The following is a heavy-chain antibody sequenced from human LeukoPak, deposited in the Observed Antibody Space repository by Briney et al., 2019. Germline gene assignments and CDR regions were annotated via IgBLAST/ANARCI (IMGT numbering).Heavy chain of an antibody. CDR2: ISGSGGST. CDR1: GFTFSSYA. V-gene: IGHV3-23*01. Sequence: EGSLRLSCAASGFTFSSYAMSWVRQAPGKGLEWVSAISGSGGSTYYADSVKGRFTISRDNSKNTLYLQMNSLRAEDTAVYHCAKRYCSSTSCSFFDYWGQGTLVTVSS. CDR3: AKRYCSSTSCSFFDY. D-gene: IGHD2-2*01. J-gene: IGHJ4*02.